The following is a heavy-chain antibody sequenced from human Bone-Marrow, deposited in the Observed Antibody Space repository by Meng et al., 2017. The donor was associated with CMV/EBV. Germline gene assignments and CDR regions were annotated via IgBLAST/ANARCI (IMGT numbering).Heavy chain of an antibody. CDR3: ARDRGSSEYYLDY. Sequence: SLKISCAASGFTFDDYAMHWVRQAPGKGLEWVSGISWNSGSIGYADSVKGRFTISRDNAKNSLYLQMHSLRAEDTAFYYCARDRGSSEYYLDYWGQGTLVTAPQ. D-gene: IGHD1-26*01. J-gene: IGHJ4*02. V-gene: IGHV3-9*01. CDR2: ISWNSGSI. CDR1: GFTFDDYA.